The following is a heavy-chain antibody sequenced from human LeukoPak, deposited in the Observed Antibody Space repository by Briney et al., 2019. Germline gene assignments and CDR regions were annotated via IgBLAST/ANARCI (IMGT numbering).Heavy chain of an antibody. CDR3: AKGPSFYCSSTSCYWVY. CDR1: GFTFSSYG. D-gene: IGHD2-2*01. V-gene: IGHV3-30*18. CDR2: ISYDGSNK. J-gene: IGHJ4*02. Sequence: GGSLRLSCAASGFTFSSYGMHWVRQAPGKGLEWVAVISYDGSNKYYADSVKGRFTISRDDSKNTLYLQMNSLRAEDTAVYYCAKGPSFYCSSTSCYWVYWGQGTLVTVSS.